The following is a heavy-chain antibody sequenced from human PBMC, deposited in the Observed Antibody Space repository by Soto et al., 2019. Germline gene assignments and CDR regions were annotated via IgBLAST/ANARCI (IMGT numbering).Heavy chain of an antibody. CDR2: ISTAVGAT. CDR3: AKDRTVAARNFDY. CDR1: GFTFSTYV. V-gene: IGHV3-23*01. J-gene: IGHJ4*02. Sequence: EVHLLDSGGGLVQPGGSLRLSCAASGFTFSTYVMSWVRQAPGKGLEWVSSISTAVGATYYADSVKGRFTISRDDSTDTLYLQMNSLRAEDTAVYYCAKDRTVAARNFDYWGQGTLVTVSS. D-gene: IGHD6-6*01.